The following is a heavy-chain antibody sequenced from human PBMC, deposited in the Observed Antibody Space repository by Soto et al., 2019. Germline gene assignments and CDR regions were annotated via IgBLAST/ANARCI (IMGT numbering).Heavy chain of an antibody. V-gene: IGHV4-31*03. CDR2: IYTSTTT. CDR3: ARDPAP. CDR1: GSSITTGGYS. Sequence: QVQLQESGPGLVKPSQTLSLTCPASGSSITTGGYSWSWFPQHPGKGLVWIGYIYTSTTTYYNPSLKSRVTISVDTSKNQFSLKLSSVTVADTAVYYCARDPAPWGQGALVTVSS. J-gene: IGHJ5*02.